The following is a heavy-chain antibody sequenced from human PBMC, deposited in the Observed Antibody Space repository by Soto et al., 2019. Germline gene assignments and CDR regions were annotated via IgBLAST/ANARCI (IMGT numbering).Heavy chain of an antibody. D-gene: IGHD3-10*01. CDR1: GYTLTELS. V-gene: IGHV1-24*01. Sequence: GASVKVSCKVSGYTLTELSMHWVRQAPGKGLEWMGGFDPEDGETIYAQEFQGRVTMTEDTSTDTAYMELSSLRSEDTAVYYCATTYGSGSRPPYYFDYWGQGTLVTV. CDR3: ATTYGSGSRPPYYFDY. CDR2: FDPEDGET. J-gene: IGHJ4*02.